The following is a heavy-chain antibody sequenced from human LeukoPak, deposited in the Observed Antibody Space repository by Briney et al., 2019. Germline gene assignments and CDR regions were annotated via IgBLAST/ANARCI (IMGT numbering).Heavy chain of an antibody. CDR3: ARVHWGNYYLNAFDI. Sequence: PGGSLRLSCAASGFTVSSNYMSWVRQAPGKGLEWVSVIYSGGSTYYADPVKGRFTISRDNPKNTLYLQMNSLRVEDTAVYYCARVHWGNYYLNAFDIWGQGTMVTVSS. D-gene: IGHD3-10*01. CDR1: GFTVSSNY. J-gene: IGHJ3*02. CDR2: IYSGGST. V-gene: IGHV3-66*01.